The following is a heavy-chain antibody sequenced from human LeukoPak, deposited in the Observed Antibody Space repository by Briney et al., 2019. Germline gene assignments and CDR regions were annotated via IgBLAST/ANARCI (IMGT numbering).Heavy chain of an antibody. D-gene: IGHD6-13*01. V-gene: IGHV3-21*01. Sequence: GGSLRLSCAASGFTFSSYNMNWVRQAPGKGLEWVSSITTSSTYTFYADSVKGRFTISRDNSKNTLYLQMNSLRAEDTAVYYCAKGWSSSWTDFDYWGQGTLVTVSS. CDR1: GFTFSSYN. J-gene: IGHJ4*02. CDR3: AKGWSSSWTDFDY. CDR2: ITTSSTYT.